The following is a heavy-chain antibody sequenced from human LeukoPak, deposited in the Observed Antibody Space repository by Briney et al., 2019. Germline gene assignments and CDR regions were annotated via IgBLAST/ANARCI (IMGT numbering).Heavy chain of an antibody. CDR2: IYPGDSDT. CDR3: ARHRYCSTTACYDMGGY. CDR1: GYSFTSYW. D-gene: IGHD2-2*01. J-gene: IGHJ4*02. V-gene: IGHV5-51*01. Sequence: GESLKISCKGSGYSFTSYWIGWVRQMPGKGLEWMGIIYPGDSDTRYSPSFQGQVTISADKSISTAYLQWNSLKASDTAMYYCARHRYCSTTACYDMGGYWGQGTLVTVSS.